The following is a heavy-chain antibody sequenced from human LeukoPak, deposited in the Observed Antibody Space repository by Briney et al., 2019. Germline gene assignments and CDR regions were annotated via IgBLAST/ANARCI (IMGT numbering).Heavy chain of an antibody. CDR3: ARHLDYYGSGSYEY. D-gene: IGHD3-10*01. CDR2: IYYSGST. Sequence: SETLSLTCTVSGGSISSGGYYWGWIRQHPGKGLEWIGYIYYSGSTYYNPSLQSRVTISADTSKNQFSLKLSSVTAADTAVYYCARHLDYYGSGSYEYWGQGTLVTVSS. J-gene: IGHJ4*02. CDR1: GGSISSGGYY. V-gene: IGHV4-31*03.